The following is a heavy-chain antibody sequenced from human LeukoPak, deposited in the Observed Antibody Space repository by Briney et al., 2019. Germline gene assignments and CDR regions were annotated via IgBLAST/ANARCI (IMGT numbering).Heavy chain of an antibody. Sequence: KSSETLSLTCTVSGGSISSYYWTWIRQPPGKRPEWIGYIDYSGSTNYNPSLKSRVTISLDTSKNQFSLTLNSVTAADTAVYYCSRGQYRHDYWGQGTLVTVSS. CDR3: SRGQYRHDY. CDR1: GGSISSYY. CDR2: IDYSGST. V-gene: IGHV4-59*01. D-gene: IGHD2-2*01. J-gene: IGHJ4*02.